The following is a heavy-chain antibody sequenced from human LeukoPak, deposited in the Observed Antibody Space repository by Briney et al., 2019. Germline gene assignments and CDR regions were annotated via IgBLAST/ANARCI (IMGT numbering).Heavy chain of an antibody. CDR3: ARSQFGELSEIYFDY. D-gene: IGHD3-10*01. CDR1: GYTFTSYG. CDR2: ISAYNGNT. J-gene: IGHJ4*02. V-gene: IGHV1-18*01. Sequence: GASVKVSCKASGYTFTSYGISWVRQAPGQGLEWMGWISAYNGNTNYAQKLQGRVTMTTDTSTSTAYMELRGLRSDDTAVYYCARSQFGELSEIYFDYWGQGTLVTVSS.